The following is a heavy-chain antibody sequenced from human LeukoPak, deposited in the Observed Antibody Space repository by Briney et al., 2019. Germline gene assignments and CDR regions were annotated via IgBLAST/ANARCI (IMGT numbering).Heavy chain of an antibody. CDR2: IKHDGSEE. CDR1: GFILSSYF. J-gene: IGHJ4*02. V-gene: IGHV3-7*01. CDR3: ATDRGWRTSGYYLYYFES. D-gene: IGHD3-3*01. Sequence: GGSLRLSCAASGFILSSYFMSWVRQAPGKGLEWVASIKHDGSEEYYVDSVRGRFTISRDNTKSSLYLQMSSLRAEDTAVYYCATDRGWRTSGYYLYYFESWGQGTLVTVSS.